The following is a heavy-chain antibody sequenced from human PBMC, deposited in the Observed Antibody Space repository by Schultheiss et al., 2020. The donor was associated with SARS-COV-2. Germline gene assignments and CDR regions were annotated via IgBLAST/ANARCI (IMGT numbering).Heavy chain of an antibody. D-gene: IGHD6-13*01. V-gene: IGHV3-74*01. CDR2: INSDGSST. Sequence: GGSLRLSCAASGFTFSSYAMSWVRQAPGKGLVWVSRINSDGSSTSYADSVKGRFTISRDNAKNSLYLQMNSLRAEDTTVYYCARDNEYSSSWPFDYWGQGTLVTVSS. CDR1: GFTFSSYA. J-gene: IGHJ4*02. CDR3: ARDNEYSSSWPFDY.